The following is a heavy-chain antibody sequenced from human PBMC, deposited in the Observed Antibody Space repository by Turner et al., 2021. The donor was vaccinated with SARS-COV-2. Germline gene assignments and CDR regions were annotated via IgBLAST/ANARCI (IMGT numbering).Heavy chain of an antibody. CDR2: IYYSEST. D-gene: IGHD3-10*01. V-gene: IGHV4-34*01. J-gene: IGHJ6*02. Sequence: QVQLVHAAAGLFKPSEALSLTCAGAGGPCSGYFWSWIRPPPGKGLEWIGSIYYSESTYYNPSLKSRVTISGDTSKNQFSLKLSCVTAADTAVYYCARPYITRVRGVNYYGIDVWGQGTTVTVSS. CDR1: GGPCSGYF. CDR3: ARPYITRVRGVNYYGIDV.